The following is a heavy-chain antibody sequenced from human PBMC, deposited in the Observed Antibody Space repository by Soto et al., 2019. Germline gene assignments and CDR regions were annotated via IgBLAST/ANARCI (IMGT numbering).Heavy chain of an antibody. CDR1: GGSISSYY. CDR3: ARDKAGYCTNGVCSYFDY. Sequence: PSETLSLTCTVSGGSISSYYWSWIRQPPGKGLEWIGYIYYSGSTNYNPSLKSRVTISVDTSKNQFSLKLSSVTAADTAVYYCARDKAGYCTNGVCSYFDYWGQGTLVTVSS. CDR2: IYYSGST. D-gene: IGHD2-8*01. J-gene: IGHJ4*02. V-gene: IGHV4-59*01.